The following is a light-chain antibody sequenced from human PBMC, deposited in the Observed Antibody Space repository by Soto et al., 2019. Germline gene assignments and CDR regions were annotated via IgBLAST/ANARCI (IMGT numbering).Light chain of an antibody. CDR2: GAS. CDR3: QQYNSWLT. J-gene: IGKJ4*01. CDR1: QSVSSN. V-gene: IGKV3-15*01. Sequence: IVMTQSPATLSVSPGERATLSCRASQSVSSNLAWYQQKPGQAPKLLIYGASTRATGIPARFSGSGSGAEFTLTISSLQSEDFAIYYCQQYNSWLTFGGGTMVEVK.